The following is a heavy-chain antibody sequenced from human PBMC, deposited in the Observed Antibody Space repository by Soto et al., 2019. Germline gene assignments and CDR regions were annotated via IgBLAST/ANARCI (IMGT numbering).Heavy chain of an antibody. CDR2: ISYDGSNK. J-gene: IGHJ6*02. D-gene: IGHD1-26*01. CDR1: GFTFSSYG. CDR3: AKDVVVGATTWLGDYYYYYCMDF. V-gene: IGHV3-30*18. Sequence: GGSLRLSCAASGFTFSSYGMPWVRQAPGKGLEWVAVISYDGSNKYYADSVKGRFTISRDNSKNTLYLQMNSLRAEDKAVYYCAKDVVVGATTWLGDYYYYYCMDFWGQGTTVTVSS.